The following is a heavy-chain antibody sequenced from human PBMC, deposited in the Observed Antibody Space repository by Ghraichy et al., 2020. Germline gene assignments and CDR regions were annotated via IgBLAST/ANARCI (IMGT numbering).Heavy chain of an antibody. Sequence: QTLSLTCSVYGGSFGSYYWSWIRQPPGKGLEWIGEINHSGSSNYNPSLESRVTISVDTSKNQFSLKLTSVTAADTAAYYCARVSRGGSYWFDPWGQGTLVTVSS. D-gene: IGHD2-15*01. CDR3: ARVSRGGSYWFDP. V-gene: IGHV4-34*01. J-gene: IGHJ5*02. CDR2: INHSGSS. CDR1: GGSFGSYY.